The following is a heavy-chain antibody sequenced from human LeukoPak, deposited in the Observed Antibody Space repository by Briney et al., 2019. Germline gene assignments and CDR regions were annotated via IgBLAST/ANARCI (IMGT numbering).Heavy chain of an antibody. Sequence: SETLSLTCTVSGGSISSYSWSWIRQPPGKGLECIGYIYDSGSTNYNPSLKSRVAISVDKSKNQFSLKLSYVTAADTAVYYCARLSHYFDSSGYYYVRFFDYWGQGPLVTVSS. D-gene: IGHD3-22*01. CDR1: GGSISSYS. CDR2: IYDSGST. V-gene: IGHV4-59*08. CDR3: ARLSHYFDSSGYYYVRFFDY. J-gene: IGHJ4*02.